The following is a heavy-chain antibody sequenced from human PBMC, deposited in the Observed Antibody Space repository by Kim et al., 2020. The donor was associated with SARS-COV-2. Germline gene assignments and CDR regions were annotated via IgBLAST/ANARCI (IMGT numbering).Heavy chain of an antibody. D-gene: IGHD6-13*01. CDR3: AKGGYSSSWHHDAFDI. Sequence: SVKVSCKASGGTFSSYAISWVRQAPGQGLEWMGRIIPILGIANYAQKFQGRVTITADKSTSTAYMELSSLRSEDTAVYYCAKGGYSSSWHHDAFDIWGQGTMVTVSS. V-gene: IGHV1-69*04. CDR1: GGTFSSYA. J-gene: IGHJ3*02. CDR2: IIPILGIA.